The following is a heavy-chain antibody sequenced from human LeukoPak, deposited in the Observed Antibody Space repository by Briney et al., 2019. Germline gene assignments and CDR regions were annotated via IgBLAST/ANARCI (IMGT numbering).Heavy chain of an antibody. CDR3: ARDVYSQGYAFDI. V-gene: IGHV4-61*02. J-gene: IGHJ3*02. CDR1: VGSINSGHYF. Sequence: SETLSLTCTVSVGSINSGHYFWSWIRQPAGKVLEWIGRIYSSGTTNYNPSLKSRVTISVDTSKNHFSLELSSVTAANTAVYYCARDVYSQGYAFDIWGQGTMVTVSS. CDR2: IYSSGTT. D-gene: IGHD2-15*01.